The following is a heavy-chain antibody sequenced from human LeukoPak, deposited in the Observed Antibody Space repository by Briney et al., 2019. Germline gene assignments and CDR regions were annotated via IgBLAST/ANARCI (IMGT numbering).Heavy chain of an antibody. Sequence: SEILSLTCTVSGDSISSGSYYWSWIRQPAGKGLEWIGRIYTSGSTNYNPSLKSRVTISGDTSKNQFSLRLSSVTAADTAVYYCARASYSYDINGWVPFDYWGQGTLVTVSS. V-gene: IGHV4-61*02. CDR3: ARASYSYDINGWVPFDY. CDR2: IYTSGST. J-gene: IGHJ4*02. CDR1: GDSISSGSYY. D-gene: IGHD3-22*01.